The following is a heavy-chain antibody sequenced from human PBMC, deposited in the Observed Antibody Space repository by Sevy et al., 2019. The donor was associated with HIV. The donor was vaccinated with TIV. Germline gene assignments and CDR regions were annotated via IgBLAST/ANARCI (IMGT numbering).Heavy chain of an antibody. J-gene: IGHJ4*02. CDR1: GFTFGDYG. D-gene: IGHD1-1*01. Sequence: GGSLRLSCAASGFTFGDYGMHWVRQAPGKGLEWVAVIWFDGSNRFYRDSVRGRFTISRDNSNNTFSLVMNSLRPEDSAIYYCARDFYNAFDYWGQGALVTVSS. V-gene: IGHV3-33*08. CDR2: IWFDGSNR. CDR3: ARDFYNAFDY.